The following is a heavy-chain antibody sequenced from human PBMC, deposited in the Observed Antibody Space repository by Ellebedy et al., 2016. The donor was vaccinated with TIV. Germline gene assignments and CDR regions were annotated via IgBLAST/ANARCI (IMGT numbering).Heavy chain of an antibody. CDR2: INPDSGGT. J-gene: IGHJ6*02. V-gene: IGHV1-2*02. CDR3: TRGADIVRVILSNYFYSTMDV. D-gene: IGHD5-12*01. Sequence: AASVKVSCKASGYTFTGYYIHWVRQVPGQGLEWMGWINPDSGGTNFAQKFQDSVTMTRDTSITTAYMELSRLKSDDTAVYYCTRGADIVRVILSNYFYSTMDVWGQGTTVTVS. CDR1: GYTFTGYY.